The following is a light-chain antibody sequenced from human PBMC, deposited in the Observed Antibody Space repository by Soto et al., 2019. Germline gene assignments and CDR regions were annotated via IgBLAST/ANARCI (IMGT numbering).Light chain of an antibody. CDR2: DVN. CDR1: SSDVGGYNY. V-gene: IGLV2-11*01. Sequence: QSALTQPRSVSGSPGQSVTISCTGTSSDVGGYNYVSWYQQHPGKAPKLMIYDVNKWPSGVPHRFSGSKSGNTASLTISGLQAEDEADYYCCSYAGAYTFDVFGTGTKVTVL. J-gene: IGLJ1*01. CDR3: CSYAGAYTFDV.